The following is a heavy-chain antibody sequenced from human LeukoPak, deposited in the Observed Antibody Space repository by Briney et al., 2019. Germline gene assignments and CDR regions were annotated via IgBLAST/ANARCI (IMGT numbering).Heavy chain of an antibody. CDR1: GFTFSSYS. Sequence: GGSLRLSCAASGFTFSSYSMNWVRQAPGKGLEWVSSISSSSSYIYYADSVKGRFTISRDNAKNSLYLQMNSLRAEDTAVYYCARNYGSRSYLDYYYGMDVWGKGTTVTVSS. D-gene: IGHD3-10*01. CDR2: ISSSSSYI. CDR3: ARNYGSRSYLDYYYGMDV. V-gene: IGHV3-21*01. J-gene: IGHJ6*04.